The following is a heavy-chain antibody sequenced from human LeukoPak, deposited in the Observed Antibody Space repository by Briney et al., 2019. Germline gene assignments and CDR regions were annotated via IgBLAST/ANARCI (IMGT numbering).Heavy chain of an antibody. CDR3: AKDTYGSGSFSPLYYYYYYGMDV. D-gene: IGHD3-10*01. CDR1: GFTFSSYA. V-gene: IGHV3-23*01. J-gene: IGHJ6*02. CDR2: ISGSGGST. Sequence: GGSLRLSCAASGFTFSSYAMSWVRQAPGKGLEWVSAISGSGGSTYYADSVKGRFTISRDNSKNTLYLQMNSLRAEDTAVYYCAKDTYGSGSFSPLYYYYYYGMDVWGQGTTVTVSS.